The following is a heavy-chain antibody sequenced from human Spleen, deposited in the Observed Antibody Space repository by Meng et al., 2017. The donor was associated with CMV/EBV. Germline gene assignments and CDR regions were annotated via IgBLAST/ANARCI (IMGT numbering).Heavy chain of an antibody. CDR1: GGSISSYY. V-gene: IGHV4-59*01. CDR3: AREGYYYDSRGTSHLYFYL. J-gene: IGHJ2*01. CDR2: IYYSGST. D-gene: IGHD3-22*01. Sequence: GSLRLSCTVAGGSISSYYWSWIRQPPGKGLEWIGYIYYSGSTKYNSSLKSRVTISVDTPKNQFSLKLSSVTAADTAVYYCAREGYYYDSRGTSHLYFYLWGRGTQVTVSS.